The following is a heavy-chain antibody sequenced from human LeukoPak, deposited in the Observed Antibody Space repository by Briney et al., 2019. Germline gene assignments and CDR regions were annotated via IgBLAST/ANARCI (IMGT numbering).Heavy chain of an antibody. CDR1: GFTFSSYS. CDR3: ARDGGVYEGYYYYYYMDV. V-gene: IGHV3-48*01. D-gene: IGHD2-8*01. Sequence: GGSLRLSCAASGFTFSSYSMNWVRQAPGKGLEWVSYIRSRSSTIYNADSVKGRFTISRDNAKNSLYLQMNSLRAEDTAVYYCARDGGVYEGYYYYYYMDVWGKGTTVTVSS. CDR2: IRSRSSTI. J-gene: IGHJ6*03.